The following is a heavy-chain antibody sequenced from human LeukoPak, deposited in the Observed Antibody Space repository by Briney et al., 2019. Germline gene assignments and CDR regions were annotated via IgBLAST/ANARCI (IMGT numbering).Heavy chain of an antibody. J-gene: IGHJ4*02. CDR3: ARRKNPDGSGSYYPY. CDR2: ISAYNGNT. Sequence: ASVKVSCKASGYTFTSYGISWVRQAPGQGLEWMGWISAYNGNTNYAQKLQGRVTITRDTSASTAYMELSTLRSEDTAVYYCARRKNPDGSGSYYPYWGQGTLVTVSS. CDR1: GYTFTSYG. V-gene: IGHV1-18*01. D-gene: IGHD3-10*01.